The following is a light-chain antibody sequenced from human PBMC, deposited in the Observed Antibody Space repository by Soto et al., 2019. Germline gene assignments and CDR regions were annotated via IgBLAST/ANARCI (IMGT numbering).Light chain of an antibody. CDR3: QNYKSAPNT. CDR2: AVS. V-gene: IGKV1-27*01. J-gene: IGKJ2*01. CDR1: QDISNY. Sequence: DIQMTQSPSSLSASVGDRITITCRASQDISNYLAWYQQKPGKVPKVLIYAVSTLQTGVQSRFSGSGSGTVFTLNINSLHPGDGATYYCQNYKSAPNTFGRGTRLEIK.